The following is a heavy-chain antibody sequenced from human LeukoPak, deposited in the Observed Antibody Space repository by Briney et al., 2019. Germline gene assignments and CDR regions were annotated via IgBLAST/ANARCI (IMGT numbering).Heavy chain of an antibody. J-gene: IGHJ4*02. CDR2: INPSSNTT. D-gene: IGHD6-19*01. CDR1: GYTFTSYN. CDR3: ARMGYSSDSYFDY. Sequence: ASVKVSCKASGYTFTSYNMHWVRQAPGQGLEWRGVINPSSNTTSYAQRFQGRGTMTRDTSTSTVYMELSTLRSEDTAVHYGARMGYSSDSYFDYWGQGTLVAVSS. V-gene: IGHV1-46*01.